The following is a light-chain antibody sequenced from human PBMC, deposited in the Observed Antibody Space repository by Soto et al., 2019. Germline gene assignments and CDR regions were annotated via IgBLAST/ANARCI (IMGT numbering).Light chain of an antibody. CDR1: QTVRDN. CDR2: GAS. Sequence: EIVMTHSPATLSVSPGDRATLSCRASQTVRDNLAWYQQKPGQAPRLLIYGASTRATGIPARFSGSGSWTEFTLTIDSLQSEDFALYFCQQSNNWPYTFGQGTKLEIK. V-gene: IGKV3-15*01. J-gene: IGKJ2*01. CDR3: QQSNNWPYT.